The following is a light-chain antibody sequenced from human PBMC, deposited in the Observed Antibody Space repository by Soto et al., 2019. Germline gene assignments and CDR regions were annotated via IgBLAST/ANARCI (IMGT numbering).Light chain of an antibody. CDR2: STS. V-gene: IGLV1-44*01. CDR1: SSNIGTHT. Sequence: QAVVTQPPSASGTPGQRVTISCSGSSSNIGTHTVNWYQQLPGTAPKLLIYSTSQRPSGVPDRFSGSKSGTSASLAISGLQSEDEADYYCAAWDDSLNGYVFGIGTKVTVL. CDR3: AAWDDSLNGYV. J-gene: IGLJ1*01.